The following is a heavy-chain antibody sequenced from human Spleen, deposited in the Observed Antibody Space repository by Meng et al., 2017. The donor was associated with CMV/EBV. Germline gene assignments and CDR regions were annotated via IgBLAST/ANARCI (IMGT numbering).Heavy chain of an antibody. Sequence: TFTSYGISWVRQAPGQGLEWMGGIIPILGIANYAQKFQGRVTITADKSTSTAYMELSSLRSEDTAVYYCARAGTYDFWSGYPPSGWGQGTLVTVSS. J-gene: IGHJ4*02. CDR3: ARAGTYDFWSGYPPSG. D-gene: IGHD3-3*01. CDR1: TFTSYG. V-gene: IGHV1-69*10. CDR2: IIPILGIA.